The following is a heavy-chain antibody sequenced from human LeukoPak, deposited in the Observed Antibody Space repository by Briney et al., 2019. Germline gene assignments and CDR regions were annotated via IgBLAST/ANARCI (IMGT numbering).Heavy chain of an antibody. CDR2: IKQDGSEK. CDR1: GFTFSSYW. J-gene: IGHJ4*02. V-gene: IGHV3-7*01. Sequence: GGSLRLSCAASGFTFSSYWMSWVRQAPGKGLEWVANIKQDGSEKYYVDSVKGRFTISRGNAKNSLYLQMNSLRAEDTAVYYCARGSSWYGVYYFDYWGQGTLVTVSS. CDR3: ARGSSWYGVYYFDY. D-gene: IGHD6-13*01.